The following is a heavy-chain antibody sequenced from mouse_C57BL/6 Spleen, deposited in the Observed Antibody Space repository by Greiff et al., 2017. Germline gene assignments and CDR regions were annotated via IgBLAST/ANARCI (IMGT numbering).Heavy chain of an antibody. J-gene: IGHJ3*01. CDR3: AREGAYGSGGPAY. Sequence: VQLKQSGPGLVKPSQSLSLTCSVTGYSITSGYYWNWLRQFPGNKLEWMGYISYDGSNNYNPSLKNRISITRDTSKNQFFLKLNSVTTEDTATDYCAREGAYGSGGPAYWGQGTLVTVSA. V-gene: IGHV3-6*01. CDR2: ISYDGSN. CDR1: GYSITSGYY. D-gene: IGHD1-1*01.